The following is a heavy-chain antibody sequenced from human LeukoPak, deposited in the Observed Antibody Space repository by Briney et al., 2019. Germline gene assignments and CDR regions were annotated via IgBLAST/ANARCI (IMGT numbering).Heavy chain of an antibody. CDR2: INVYKGNA. D-gene: IGHD6-6*01. V-gene: IGHV1-18*01. CDR1: GYTFTSYG. CDR3: ARAGEYSSSSDY. J-gene: IGHJ4*02. Sequence: ASVKVSCKASGYTFTSYGISWVRQAPGQGPEWMGWINVYKGNANYTQKLQGRVTMTTDTSTSTAYMELRSLRSDDTVVYYCARAGEYSSSSDYWGQGTLVTVSS.